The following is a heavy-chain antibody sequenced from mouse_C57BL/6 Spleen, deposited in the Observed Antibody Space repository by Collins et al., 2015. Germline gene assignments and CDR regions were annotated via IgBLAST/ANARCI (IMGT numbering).Heavy chain of an antibody. CDR2: INPDSSTI. D-gene: IGHD1-2*01. Sequence: EVKLLESGGGLVQPGGSLKLSCAASGFDFSRYWMSWVRQAPGKGLEWIGEINPDSSTINYTPSLKDKFIISRDNAKNTLYLQMSKVRSEDTALYYCARVGFHYYGPYAMDYWGQGTSVTVSS. J-gene: IGHJ4*01. CDR3: ARVGFHYYGPYAMDY. CDR1: GFDFSRYW. V-gene: IGHV4-1*02.